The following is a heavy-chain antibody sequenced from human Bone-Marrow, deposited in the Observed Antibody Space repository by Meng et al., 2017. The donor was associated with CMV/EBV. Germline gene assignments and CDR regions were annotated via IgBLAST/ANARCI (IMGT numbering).Heavy chain of an antibody. CDR3: ARVTTVPAAIHSYYFDY. D-gene: IGHD2-2*02. CDR1: GYSISSGYY. V-gene: IGHV4-38-2*02. CDR2: IYHSGST. Sequence: SETLSLTCTVSGYSISSGYYWGWIRQPPGKGLEWIGSIYHSGSTYYNPSLKRRVTISVDTSKNQFSLKLSSVTAADTAVYYCARVTTVPAAIHSYYFDYWGQGTLVTVSS. J-gene: IGHJ4*02.